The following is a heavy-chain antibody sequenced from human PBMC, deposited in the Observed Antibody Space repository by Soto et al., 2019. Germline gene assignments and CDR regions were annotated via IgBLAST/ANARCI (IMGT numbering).Heavy chain of an antibody. Sequence: QVQLVQAGAEVQKPGSSVKVSCKASVGTFSSYAISWVRQAPGQGLEWMGGFIPMFNRPHSARKFQGRVTITADESTSTADMDLSSLRSEDTAVYYCARGQFHHVSNYYYALDVWGQGTTVTVSS. CDR2: FIPMFNRP. V-gene: IGHV1-69*01. CDR3: ARGQFHHVSNYYYALDV. J-gene: IGHJ6*02. CDR1: VGTFSSYA.